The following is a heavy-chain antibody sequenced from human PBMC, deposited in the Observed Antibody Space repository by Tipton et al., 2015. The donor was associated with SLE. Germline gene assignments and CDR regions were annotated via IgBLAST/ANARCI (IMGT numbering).Heavy chain of an antibody. Sequence: QVQLVQSGVEVKKPGASVKVSCKASGYTFNNNGITWVRQAPGQGLEWMGWISGYNGNTNYAQKFQGRVTMTTDTSTSTAYMELRSLRSDDTAVYYCALGIISHCSGGSCYSDWGQGTLVTVSS. J-gene: IGHJ4*02. CDR3: ALGIISHCSGGSCYSD. D-gene: IGHD2-15*01. CDR1: GYTFNNNG. V-gene: IGHV1-18*01. CDR2: ISGYNGNT.